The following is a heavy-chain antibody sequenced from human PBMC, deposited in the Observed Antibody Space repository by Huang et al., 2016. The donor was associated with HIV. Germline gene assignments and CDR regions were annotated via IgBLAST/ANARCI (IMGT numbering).Heavy chain of an antibody. Sequence: QVQLQQWDAGLLKPSETLSLTCAVYGGSFSGYYWSWLRQSPGKGLEWIGEINHSGRTNYNPSLKSRLTRSVDTSKNQCSLKLSSVTAADTAVYYCARERMMSWLDDHDAFDIWGQGTMVTVSS. J-gene: IGHJ3*02. D-gene: IGHD1-1*01. CDR1: GGSFSGYY. CDR2: INHSGRT. V-gene: IGHV4-34*01. CDR3: ARERMMSWLDDHDAFDI.